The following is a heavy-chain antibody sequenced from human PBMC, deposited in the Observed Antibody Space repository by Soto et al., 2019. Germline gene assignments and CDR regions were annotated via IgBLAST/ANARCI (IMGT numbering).Heavy chain of an antibody. D-gene: IGHD3-9*01. CDR1: GGSFSGYY. CDR3: ARAASPYFDLLSAFHP. V-gene: IGHV4-34*01. CDR2: INHSGST. Sequence: SETLSLTCAVYGGSFSGYYWSWIRQPPGKGLEWIGEINHSGSTNYNPSLKSRVSISVDTSKNQFSLRLTSLSAADTAVYYCARAASPYFDLLSAFHPWGQGTLVTVSS. J-gene: IGHJ5*02.